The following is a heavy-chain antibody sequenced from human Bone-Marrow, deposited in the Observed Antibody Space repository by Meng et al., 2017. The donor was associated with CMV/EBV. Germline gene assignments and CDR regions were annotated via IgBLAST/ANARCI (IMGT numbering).Heavy chain of an antibody. CDR1: GFTLSSYS. Sequence: GCPRIHCAASGFTLSSYSMNWVRQAPGKGLEWVSSISSSSSYIYYADSVKGRFTISRDNAKISLYLQMNSLSAEDTAVYYCAREIIVVVPAAGFDYRGEGTVVTFAS. J-gene: IGHJ4*02. CDR2: ISSSSSYI. CDR3: AREIIVVVPAAGFDY. V-gene: IGHV3-21*01. D-gene: IGHD2-2*01.